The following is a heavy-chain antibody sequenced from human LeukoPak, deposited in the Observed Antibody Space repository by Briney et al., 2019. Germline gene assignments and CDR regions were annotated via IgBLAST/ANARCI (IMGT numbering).Heavy chain of an antibody. CDR3: LKDGHGYGFDY. J-gene: IGHJ4*02. V-gene: IGHV3-74*01. D-gene: IGHD5-18*01. CDR2: IKKDGTYR. CDR1: GFRFSVYM. Sequence: GFRFSVYMMQVVRQAQGEGLVCVARIKKDGTYRDYGDSVKGRFTISRDNAKNTLYLQMNSLRVEDTARYLWLKDGHGYGFDYWGQGTVVTVS.